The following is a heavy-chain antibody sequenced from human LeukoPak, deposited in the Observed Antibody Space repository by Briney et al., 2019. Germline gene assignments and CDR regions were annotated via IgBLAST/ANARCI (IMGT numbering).Heavy chain of an antibody. CDR3: ARDQHTLFGVVTPIPYYMDV. Sequence: ASVKVSCKASGYPFTNYFIHWVRQAPGQGLEWMGVINLSGDTTTYTQKFQGRITMARDTSTNTVYMKLTSLRSEDTAVYYCARDQHTLFGVVTPIPYYMDVWGKGTTVTVSS. V-gene: IGHV1-46*01. CDR2: INLSGDTT. CDR1: GYPFTNYF. J-gene: IGHJ6*03. D-gene: IGHD3-3*01.